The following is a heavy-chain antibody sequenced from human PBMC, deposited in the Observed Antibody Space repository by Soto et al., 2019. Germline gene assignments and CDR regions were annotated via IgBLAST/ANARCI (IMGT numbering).Heavy chain of an antibody. CDR3: ARYRDNWNYFDY. CDR1: GGSISSGDYY. V-gene: IGHV4-30-4*01. J-gene: IGHJ4*02. CDR2: IYYSGST. Sequence: QVQMQESGPGLVKPSQTLSLTCTVSGGSISSGDYYWSWIRQPPGKGLEWIGYIYYSGSTYYNPSLKSLVTISVDTSKNQFSLKLSSVTAADTAVYYCARYRDNWNYFDYWGQGTLVTVSS. D-gene: IGHD1-20*01.